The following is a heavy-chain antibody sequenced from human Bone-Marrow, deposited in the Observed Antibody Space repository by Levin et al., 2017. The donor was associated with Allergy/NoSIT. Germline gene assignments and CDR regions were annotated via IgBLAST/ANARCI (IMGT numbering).Heavy chain of an antibody. Sequence: QTGGSLRLSCAASGFTFSSHGMSWVRQAPGKGLEWVSTISGDGDYTFYEDSLKGRFSIARDNSQNTFYLQMNNLRAEDTAVYYCAKGRAPTVVGFDIFDMWGQGAMVTVSS. CDR2: ISGDGDYT. CDR1: GFTFSSHG. CDR3: AKGRAPTVVGFDIFDM. J-gene: IGHJ3*02. D-gene: IGHD3-9*01. V-gene: IGHV3-23*01.